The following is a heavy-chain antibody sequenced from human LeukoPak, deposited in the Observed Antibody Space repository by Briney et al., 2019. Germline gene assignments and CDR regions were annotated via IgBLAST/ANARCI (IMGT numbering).Heavy chain of an antibody. CDR1: GFTFSFYS. CDR3: AKDRYGMDV. Sequence: GGSLRLSCAASGFTFSFYSMNWVRQAPGKGLEWVSAISGSGGSTYYADSVKGRFTISRDNSKNTLYLQMNSLRAEDTAVYYCAKDRYGMDVWGQGTTVTVSS. V-gene: IGHV3-23*01. J-gene: IGHJ6*02. CDR2: ISGSGGST.